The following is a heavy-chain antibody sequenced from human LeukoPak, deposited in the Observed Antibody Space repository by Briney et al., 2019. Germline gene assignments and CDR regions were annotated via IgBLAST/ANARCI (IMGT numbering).Heavy chain of an antibody. D-gene: IGHD3-9*01. CDR2: IIPIFGTA. J-gene: IGHJ4*02. V-gene: IGHV1-69*06. CDR3: ARDRLRYFDWSPGLDY. CDR1: GGTFSSYA. Sequence: ASVKVSCKASGGTFSSYAISWVRQAPGQGLEWMGGIIPIFGTANYAQKFQGRVTITADKSTSTAYMELSSLRSDDTAVYYCARDRLRYFDWSPGLDYWGQGTLVTVSS.